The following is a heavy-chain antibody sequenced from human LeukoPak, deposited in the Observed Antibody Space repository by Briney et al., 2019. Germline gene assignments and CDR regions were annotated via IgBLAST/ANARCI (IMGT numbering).Heavy chain of an antibody. CDR3: ASWRGSGNYGGYFDY. D-gene: IGHD3-10*01. J-gene: IGHJ4*02. CDR2: IWYDGSNK. CDR1: GLTFRNYG. V-gene: IGHV3-33*01. Sequence: GGSLRLSCVVSGLTFRNYGMYWVRQAPGKGLEWVALIWYDGSNKYYADSVKGRFTISRDNPKNTLYLQMNSLRAGDTAVYYCASWRGSGNYGGYFDYWGQGILVTVSS.